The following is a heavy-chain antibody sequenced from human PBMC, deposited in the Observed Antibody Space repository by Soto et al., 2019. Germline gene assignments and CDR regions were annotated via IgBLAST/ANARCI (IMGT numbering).Heavy chain of an antibody. J-gene: IGHJ6*03. Sequence: GGSLRLSCAASGFTFSDYYMSWIRQAPGKGLEWVSYISSSGSTIYYADSVKGRFTISRDNAKNSLYLQMNSLRAEDTAVYYCASGINYDFWSGYNYYMDVWGKGTTVTVSS. CDR2: ISSSGSTI. V-gene: IGHV3-11*01. D-gene: IGHD3-3*01. CDR3: ASGINYDFWSGYNYYMDV. CDR1: GFTFSDYY.